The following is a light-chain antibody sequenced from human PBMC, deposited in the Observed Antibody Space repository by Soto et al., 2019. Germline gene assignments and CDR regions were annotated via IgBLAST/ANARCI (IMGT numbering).Light chain of an antibody. CDR1: QSVGSS. Sequence: EIVLTQSPATLSLSPGERATLSCRASQSVGSSLAWYQQKPGQAPRLLIYDASNRATGIPARFSGSGSGTEFTLTISSLESEDFAVYYCLQRGDGPPLTFGQGTKVEIK. CDR3: LQRGDGPPLT. J-gene: IGKJ1*01. V-gene: IGKV3-11*01. CDR2: DAS.